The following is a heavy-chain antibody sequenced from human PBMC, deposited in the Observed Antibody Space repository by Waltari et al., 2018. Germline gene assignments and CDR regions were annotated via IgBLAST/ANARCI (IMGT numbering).Heavy chain of an antibody. V-gene: IGHV1-24*01. Sequence: QVQLVQSGAEVKKPGASVKVSCKVSGYTLTELSMHWVRQAPGKGLEWMGGFDPEEGETIYAQKFQGRVNMTEDTSTDTAYMELSSLRSEDTAVYYCAGWDSSADAFDIWGQGTMVTVSS. J-gene: IGHJ3*02. CDR3: AGWDSSADAFDI. CDR2: FDPEEGET. CDR1: GYTLTELS. D-gene: IGHD3-22*01.